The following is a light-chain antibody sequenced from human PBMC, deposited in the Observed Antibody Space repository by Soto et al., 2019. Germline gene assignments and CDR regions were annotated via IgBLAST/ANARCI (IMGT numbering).Light chain of an antibody. CDR2: DNN. Sequence: QAVVTQPPSVSAAPGQKVTISCSGSSSNIGNNYVSWYQQLPATAPKLLIFDNNKRPSGIPDRFSGSKSGTLATLGITGLQTEDEADYYCETWDSGLSVFGGGTKVTVL. CDR1: SSNIGNNY. CDR3: ETWDSGLSV. J-gene: IGLJ3*02. V-gene: IGLV1-51*01.